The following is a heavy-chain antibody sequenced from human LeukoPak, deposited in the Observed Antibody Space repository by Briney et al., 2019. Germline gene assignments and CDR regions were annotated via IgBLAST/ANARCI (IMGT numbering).Heavy chain of an antibody. Sequence: GEALKISCKGSGYRFTSYWIGWVRQMPGKGLEWMGIIYPGDSDTRYSPSFQGQVTISADKSISTAYLQWSSLKASDTDMYYCARLKDYGGPRPMVAFDIWGQGTMVTVSS. CDR1: GYRFTSYW. CDR2: IYPGDSDT. CDR3: ARLKDYGGPRPMVAFDI. J-gene: IGHJ3*02. V-gene: IGHV5-51*01. D-gene: IGHD4-23*01.